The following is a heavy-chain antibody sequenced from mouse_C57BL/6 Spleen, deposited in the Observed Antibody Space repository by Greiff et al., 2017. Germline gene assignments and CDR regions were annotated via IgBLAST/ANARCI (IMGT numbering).Heavy chain of an antibody. D-gene: IGHD1-1*01. CDR1: CYTFTSHW. J-gene: IGHJ2*01. CDR3: EREGDYGYYCDY. Sequence: VQLQQPGAELVKPGASVTLSCKASCYTFTSHWLHWVKPRSGRGLEWIGRIDRNSGGTKYNEKFKSKATLTVDKPSSTADMQLSSLTSEDSAVYYCEREGDYGYYCDYWGQGTTLTVSS. V-gene: IGHV1-72*01. CDR2: IDRNSGGT.